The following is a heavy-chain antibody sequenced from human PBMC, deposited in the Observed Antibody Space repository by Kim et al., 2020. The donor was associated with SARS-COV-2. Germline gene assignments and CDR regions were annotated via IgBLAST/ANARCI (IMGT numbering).Heavy chain of an antibody. CDR3: AKDSDIVVVFDHPGPDY. CDR1: GFTFSSYG. D-gene: IGHD2-2*01. V-gene: IGHV3-30*18. Sequence: GGSLRLSCAASGFTFSSYGMHWVRQAPGKGLEWVAVISYDGSNKYYADSVKGRFTISRDNSKNTLYLQMNSLRAEDTAVYYCAKDSDIVVVFDHPGPDYWGQGTLVTVSS. CDR2: ISYDGSNK. J-gene: IGHJ4*02.